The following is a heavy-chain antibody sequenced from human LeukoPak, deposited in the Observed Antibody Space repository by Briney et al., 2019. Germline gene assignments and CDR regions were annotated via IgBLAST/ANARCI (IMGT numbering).Heavy chain of an antibody. D-gene: IGHD6-13*01. V-gene: IGHV3-21*01. J-gene: IGHJ6*02. CDR2: IISRSTYM. CDR1: GFTFSSYS. Sequence: GGSLRLSCAASGFTFSSYSMNWVRQAPGKGLEWVSSIISRSTYMYFADSVKGRFTISRDNAKNSLYLQMHSLRAEDTAVYYCAREFREAGYSNSEEYYGMDVWGQGTTVTVSS. CDR3: AREFREAGYSNSEEYYGMDV.